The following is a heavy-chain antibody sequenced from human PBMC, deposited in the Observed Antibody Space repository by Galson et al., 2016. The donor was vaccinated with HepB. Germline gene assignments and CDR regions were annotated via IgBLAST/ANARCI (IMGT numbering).Heavy chain of an antibody. CDR3: ARDSGYNHFDY. V-gene: IGHV3-7*01. CDR2: IKRDGSDK. CDR1: GFTFSRNW. J-gene: IGHJ4*02. D-gene: IGHD1-1*01. Sequence: SLRLSCAASGFTFSRNWMSWVRQAPGKGLEWVANIKRDGSDKSYVDSVKGRFTISRDNAKNSLYLQMDSLRAEDTAVYYCARDSGYNHFDYWGQGTLVTVSS.